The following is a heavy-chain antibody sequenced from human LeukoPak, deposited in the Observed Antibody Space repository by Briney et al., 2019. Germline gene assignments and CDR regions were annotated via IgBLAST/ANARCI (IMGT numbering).Heavy chain of an antibody. CDR1: GYTFSSHW. CDR2: INSDGSTT. Sequence: PGGSLRLSCAASGYTFSSHWMYWVRHAPGKGLVWVSRINSDGSTTSYADSVKGRFTISRDNAKNTLYLQMNSLRAEDTAVYYCARVMYYYHSSGSIAVYYFDYWGQGTLVTVSS. CDR3: ARVMYYYHSSGSIAVYYFDY. J-gene: IGHJ4*02. D-gene: IGHD3-22*01. V-gene: IGHV3-74*01.